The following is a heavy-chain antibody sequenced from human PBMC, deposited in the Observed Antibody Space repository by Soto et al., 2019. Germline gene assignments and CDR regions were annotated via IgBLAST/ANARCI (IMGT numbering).Heavy chain of an antibody. CDR3: AKDWYFGSTIFGLMFDY. CDR2: ISGSGGST. J-gene: IGHJ4*02. Sequence: GGSLRLSCAASGFPFSHYAMSWVRQAPGKGLEWVSAISGSGGSTNYADSVKGRFTISRDNSKNTLYLQMNSLRAEDTAVYYCAKDWYFGSTIFGLMFDYWGQGTLVPVSS. D-gene: IGHD3-3*01. V-gene: IGHV3-23*01. CDR1: GFPFSHYA.